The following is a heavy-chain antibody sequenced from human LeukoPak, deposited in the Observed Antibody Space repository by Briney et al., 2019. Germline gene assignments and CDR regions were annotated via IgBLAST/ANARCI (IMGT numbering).Heavy chain of an antibody. CDR3: ARAYPTVTTPPAY. J-gene: IGHJ4*02. V-gene: IGHV1-69*04. CDR2: IIPILGIA. Sequence: ASVKVSCKASGGTFSSYAISWVRQAPGQGLEWMGRIIPILGIANYAQKFQGRVTITADKSTSTAYMELSSLRSEGTAVYYCARAYPTVTTPPAYWGQGTVVSVSS. CDR1: GGTFSSYA. D-gene: IGHD4-4*01.